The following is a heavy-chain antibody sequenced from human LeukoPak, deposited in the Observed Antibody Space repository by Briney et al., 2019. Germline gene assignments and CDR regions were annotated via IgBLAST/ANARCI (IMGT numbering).Heavy chain of an antibody. CDR3: ARGLGGFSIYYYYGMDV. Sequence: PGGSLRLSCAASGSTFSSYAMHWVRQAPGKGLEWVAVISYDGSNKYYADSVKGRFTISRDNSKNTLYLQMNSLRAEDTAVYYCARGLGGFSIYYYYGMDVWGQGTTVTVSS. CDR1: GSTFSSYA. V-gene: IGHV3-30*04. J-gene: IGHJ6*02. CDR2: ISYDGSNK. D-gene: IGHD1-26*01.